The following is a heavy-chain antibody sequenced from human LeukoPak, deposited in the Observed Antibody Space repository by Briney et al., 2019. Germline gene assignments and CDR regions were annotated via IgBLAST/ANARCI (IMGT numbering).Heavy chain of an antibody. CDR1: GYAFTTFC. CDR3: ARASDTSWPFDF. Sequence: ASVQVPCKACGYAFTTFCILWVRRPPGQGLEWMGWISTSKTYTRYAQKVQGRATLTPDPSTSTAYLELTSLSSDDTAVYFCARASDTSWPFDFWGQGTQVTVSS. D-gene: IGHD2-15*01. V-gene: IGHV1-18*01. CDR2: ISTSKTYT. J-gene: IGHJ4*02.